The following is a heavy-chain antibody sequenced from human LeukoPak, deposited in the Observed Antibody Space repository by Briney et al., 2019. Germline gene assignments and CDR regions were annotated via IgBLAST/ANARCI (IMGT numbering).Heavy chain of an antibody. CDR1: GGSISSSSYY. D-gene: IGHD3-10*01. CDR3: ARDPGEDGSGSYYDY. V-gene: IGHV4-39*07. CDR2: IYHSGST. J-gene: IGHJ4*02. Sequence: SETLSLTCTVSGGSISSSSYYWGWVRQPPGKGLEWIGEIYHSGSTNYNPSLKSRVTISVDKSKNQFSLKLSSVTAADTAVYYCARDPGEDGSGSYYDYWGQGTLVTVSS.